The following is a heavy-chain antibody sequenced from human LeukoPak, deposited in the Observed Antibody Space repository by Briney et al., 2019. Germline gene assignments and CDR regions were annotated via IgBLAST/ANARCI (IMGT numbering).Heavy chain of an antibody. CDR1: GYSFTSYW. CDR2: IYPGDSDT. J-gene: IGHJ5*02. CDR3: ASSSPNWFDP. Sequence: GESLKISCKGSGYSFTSYWIGWVRQMPGKGLEWMGIIYPGDSDTRYSPSFQGQVTISADKSISTAYLQWSSLRAEDTAVYYCASSSPNWFDPWGQGTLVTVSS. V-gene: IGHV5-51*01. D-gene: IGHD2-2*01.